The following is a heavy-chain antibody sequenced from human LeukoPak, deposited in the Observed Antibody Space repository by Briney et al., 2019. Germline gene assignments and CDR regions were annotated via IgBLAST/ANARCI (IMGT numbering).Heavy chain of an antibody. CDR3: ARDQYAWGDALDI. CDR2: IYYSGST. J-gene: IGHJ3*02. Sequence: SETLSLTCTVSGGSISSYYWSWIRQPPGKGLEWIVYIYYSGSTNYNPSLKSRVTISVDTSKNQFSLKLSSVTAADTAVYYCARDQYAWGDALDIWGQGTMVTVSS. V-gene: IGHV4-59*01. CDR1: GGSISSYY. D-gene: IGHD7-27*01.